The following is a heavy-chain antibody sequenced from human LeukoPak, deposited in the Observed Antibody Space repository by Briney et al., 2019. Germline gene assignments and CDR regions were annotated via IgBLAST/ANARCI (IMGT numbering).Heavy chain of an antibody. D-gene: IGHD3-10*01. CDR2: IKSKKDGETT. V-gene: IGHV3-15*01. CDR1: GFSFIGAW. CDR3: ITDQAYFYGSGTRGDN. J-gene: IGHJ4*02. Sequence: GGSLRLSCAGSGFSFIGAWMSWVRQAPGKGLEWVGRIKSKKDGETTDYAAPVKGRFSISRDDSKNMLYLQMRSLKIEDTAVYYCITDQAYFYGSGTRGDNWGQGTLVTVSS.